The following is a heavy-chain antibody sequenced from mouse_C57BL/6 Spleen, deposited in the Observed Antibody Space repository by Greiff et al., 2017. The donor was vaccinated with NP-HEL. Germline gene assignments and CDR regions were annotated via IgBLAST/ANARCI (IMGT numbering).Heavy chain of an antibody. CDR1: GYTFTDYY. CDR2: INPNNGGT. CDR3: AREKYGSSYGYFDV. Sequence: EVQLQQSGPELVKPGASVNISCKASGYTFTDYYMNWVKQSHGKSLEWIGDINPNNGGTSYNQKFKGKATLTVDKSSSTAYMELRSLTSEDSAVYYCAREKYGSSYGYFDVWGTGTTVTVSS. D-gene: IGHD1-1*01. J-gene: IGHJ1*03. V-gene: IGHV1-26*01.